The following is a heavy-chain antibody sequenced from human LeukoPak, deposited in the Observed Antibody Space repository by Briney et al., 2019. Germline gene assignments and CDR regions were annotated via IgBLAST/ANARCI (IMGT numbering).Heavy chain of an antibody. J-gene: IGHJ3*02. CDR1: GYTFTGYY. CDR3: ARPRLVQGKYDAFDI. V-gene: IGHV1-46*01. CDR2: INPSGGST. Sequence: GASVKVSCKASGYTFTGYYMHWVRQAPGQGLEWMGIINPSGGSTSYARKFQGRVTMTRDMSTSTVYMELSSLRSEDTAVYYCARPRLVQGKYDAFDIWGQGTMVTVSS. D-gene: IGHD6-19*01.